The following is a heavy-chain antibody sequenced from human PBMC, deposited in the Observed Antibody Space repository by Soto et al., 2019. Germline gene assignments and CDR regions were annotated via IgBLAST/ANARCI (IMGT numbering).Heavy chain of an antibody. Sequence: GGSLRLSCVASGFSLSDYAVNWVRQAPGKGLEWVSFISSDSRTIYYADSVEGRFTVSRDNARNSVSLQMDSLRDEDAAVYYCARIKLVEWFFIDVDVYDMDVWGQGTPVTAP. D-gene: IGHD3-3*01. J-gene: IGHJ6*02. CDR1: GFSLSDYA. V-gene: IGHV3-48*02. CDR2: ISSDSRTI. CDR3: ARIKLVEWFFIDVDVYDMDV.